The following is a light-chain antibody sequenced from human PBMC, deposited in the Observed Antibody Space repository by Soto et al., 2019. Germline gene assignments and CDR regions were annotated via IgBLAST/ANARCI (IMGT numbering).Light chain of an antibody. J-gene: IGLJ2*01. V-gene: IGLV2-11*01. CDR3: CSFAGSYNVV. CDR1: SSGSIANNY. CDR2: DVS. Sequence: LTQPHSVSESPGKTVTISCTRSSGSIANNYVQWYQQHPGKAPKLMVYDVSKRPSGVPDRFSGSKSGNTASLTISGLQAEDEADYYCCSFAGSYNVVFGGGTKLTVL.